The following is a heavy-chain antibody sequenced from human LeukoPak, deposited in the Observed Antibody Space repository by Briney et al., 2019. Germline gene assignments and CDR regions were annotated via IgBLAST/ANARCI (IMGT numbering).Heavy chain of an antibody. CDR3: ARGSPFDWLKYDDY. CDR1: GYTFTSYA. V-gene: IGHV7-4-1*02. J-gene: IGHJ4*02. D-gene: IGHD3-9*01. CDR2: INTNTGNP. Sequence: GASVKVSCKASGYTFTSYAMNWVRQAPGQGLEWMGWINTNTGNPTYAQGFTGRFVFSLDTSVSTAYLQISSLKAEDTAVYYCARGSPFDWLKYDDYWGQGTLVTVSS.